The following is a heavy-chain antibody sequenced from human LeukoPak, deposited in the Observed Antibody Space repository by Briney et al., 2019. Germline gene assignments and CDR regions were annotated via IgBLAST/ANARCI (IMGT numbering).Heavy chain of an antibody. CDR1: GYTFTSYY. J-gene: IGHJ4*02. D-gene: IGHD6-13*01. V-gene: IGHV1-46*01. CDR2: LNPSGGST. Sequence: ASVKVSCKASGYTFTSYYIHWVRQAPGQGLEWMGILNPSGGSTTYAQKFQDRVTMTGDTSTSTVYMELSSLRSEDTAVYYCARDLFIATSGEGPGYWGQGTLVTVSS. CDR3: ARDLFIATSGEGPGY.